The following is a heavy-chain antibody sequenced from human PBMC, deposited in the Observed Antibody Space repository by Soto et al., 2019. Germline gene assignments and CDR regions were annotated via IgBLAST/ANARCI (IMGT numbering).Heavy chain of an antibody. J-gene: IGHJ3*02. CDR1: GYTFTSYA. CDR2: INAGNGNT. V-gene: IGHV1-3*01. CDR3: ARGASMVRGVILDAFDI. D-gene: IGHD3-10*01. Sequence: QVQLVQSGAEVKKPGASVKVSCKASGYTFTSYAMHWVRQAPGQRLEWMGWINAGNGNTKYSQKFQGRVTITRDTSASTAYMELSSLRSEDTAVYYCARGASMVRGVILDAFDIWDQGTMVTVSS.